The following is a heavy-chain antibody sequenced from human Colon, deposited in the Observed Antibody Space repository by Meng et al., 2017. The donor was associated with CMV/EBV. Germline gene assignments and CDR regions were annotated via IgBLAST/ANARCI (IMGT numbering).Heavy chain of an antibody. CDR1: GFTFSSYW. CDR2: INQGGSEK. J-gene: IGHJ4*02. D-gene: IGHD2-15*01. CDR3: ARGDCGGSCLYY. V-gene: IGHV3-7*04. Sequence: GGSLRLSCAASGFTFSSYWMSWVRQAPGKGLEWVANINQGGSEKYYVDSVKGRFTTSRDNAKNSLYLQMNSLRAEDTAVYYCARGDCGGSCLYYWGQGTLVTVSS.